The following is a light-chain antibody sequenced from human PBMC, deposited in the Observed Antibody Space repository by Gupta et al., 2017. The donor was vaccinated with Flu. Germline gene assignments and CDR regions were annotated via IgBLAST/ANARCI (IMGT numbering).Light chain of an antibody. CDR1: QSIDTW. J-gene: IGKJ1*01. CDR3: QQYKSFWT. V-gene: IGKV1-5*03. CDR2: KGS. Sequence: DIQMTQSPSTLSASVGDRVTITCRASQSIDTWLAWYQQKPGKAPNLLIYKGSNLQSWVPSRFSGSGSGXQFTLTXNSLQPDEFATYYCQQYKSFWTFGXGTKVEVK.